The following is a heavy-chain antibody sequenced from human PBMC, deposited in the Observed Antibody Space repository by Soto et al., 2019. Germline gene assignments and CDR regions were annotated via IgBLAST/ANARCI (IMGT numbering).Heavy chain of an antibody. J-gene: IGHJ6*02. CDR1: GYSFTSYG. CDR2: ISAYNGNT. D-gene: IGHD3-10*01. Sequence: ASVKVSCKASGYSFTSYGISWVRQAPGQGLEWMGWISAYNGNTNYAQKLQGRVTMTTDTSTSTAYMELRSLRSDDTAVYYSAREGESIPMVRGVYYYYGMDVWGQGTTVTVSS. CDR3: AREGESIPMVRGVYYYYGMDV. V-gene: IGHV1-18*01.